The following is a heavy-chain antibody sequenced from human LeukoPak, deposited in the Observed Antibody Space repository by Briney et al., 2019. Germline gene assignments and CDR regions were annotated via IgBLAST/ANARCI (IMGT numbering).Heavy chain of an antibody. Sequence: KPSETLSLTCAVSDDSFSSHYWTWIRQPPGKGLEWIGYISYIGSTNYNPSLKSRVTISIDTSKNQFSLKLSSVTAADTAVYYCARGSQRHFFGSGTRFDPWGQGTLVTVSS. CDR3: ARGSQRHFFGSGTRFDP. D-gene: IGHD6-25*01. V-gene: IGHV4-59*11. J-gene: IGHJ5*02. CDR1: DDSFSSHY. CDR2: ISYIGST.